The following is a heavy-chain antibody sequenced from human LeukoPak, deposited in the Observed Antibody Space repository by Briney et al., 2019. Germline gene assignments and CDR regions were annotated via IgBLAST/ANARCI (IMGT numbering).Heavy chain of an antibody. CDR3: AAGDALDY. CDR1: GVTFSSYA. Sequence: GGSLRLSCAASGVTFSSYAMSWVRQAPGKGLEWVSAFSGSGGSTCYADSVKGRFTISRDNSKNTLYLQMNSLRAEDTAVYYCAAGDALDYWGQGTLVTVSS. D-gene: IGHD3-10*01. J-gene: IGHJ4*02. V-gene: IGHV3-23*01. CDR2: FSGSGGST.